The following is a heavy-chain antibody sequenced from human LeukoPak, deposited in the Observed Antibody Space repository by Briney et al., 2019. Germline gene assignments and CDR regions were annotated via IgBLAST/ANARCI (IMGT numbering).Heavy chain of an antibody. Sequence: GASVKVSCKASGYTFTNYAINWVRQAPGQGLEWMGWINTNSGNAMSARGFRGRFVFSLDTSVSTAYLEISSLTPEDTAMYYCARGAVGVPVYRKFDPWGQGTLVIVSS. CDR3: ARGAVGVPVYRKFDP. D-gene: IGHD1-26*01. CDR2: INTNSGNA. CDR1: GYTFTNYA. V-gene: IGHV7-4-1*02. J-gene: IGHJ5*02.